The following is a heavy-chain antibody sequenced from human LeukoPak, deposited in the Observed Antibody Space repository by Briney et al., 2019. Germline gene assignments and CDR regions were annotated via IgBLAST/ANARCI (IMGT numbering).Heavy chain of an antibody. J-gene: IGHJ4*01. V-gene: IGHV3-30*03. D-gene: IGHD1-7*01. CDR1: GFTFSNYG. CDR2: ISYDGVTA. CDR3: ATSPVGGTIWYCFDY. Sequence: GRSLRLSCAASGFTFSNYGMHWVRQAPGKGLEWVAVISYDGVTAYYADSVKGRFTISRDNSKNTLYLQMNNLRAEDTDMYYCATSPVGGTIWYCFDYWGHGSLVTVSS.